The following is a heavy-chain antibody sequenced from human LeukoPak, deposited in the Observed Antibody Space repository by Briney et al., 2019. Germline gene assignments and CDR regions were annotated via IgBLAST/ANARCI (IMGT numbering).Heavy chain of an antibody. D-gene: IGHD1/OR15-1a*01. CDR1: GFAFSSYW. CDR3: AIYNWNTAFDY. J-gene: IGHJ4*02. V-gene: IGHV3-74*01. Sequence: PGGSLRLSCAASGFAFSSYWMPWVRQAPGKGLEWVSRINNDGSYSGYADSVKGRFTISRDNAKNTLCLQMNSLRAEDTAVYYCAIYNWNTAFDYWGQGTLVTVSS. CDR2: INNDGSYS.